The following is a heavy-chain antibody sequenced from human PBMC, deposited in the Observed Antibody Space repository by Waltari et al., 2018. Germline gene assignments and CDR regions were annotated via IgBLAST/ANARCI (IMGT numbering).Heavy chain of an antibody. J-gene: IGHJ6*03. CDR2: IYTSGST. CDR1: GGSISSYY. Sequence: QVQLQESGPGLVKPSETLSLTCTVSGGSISSYYWSWIRQPAGQGLEWIGRIYTSGSTNYNPSLKSRVTMSVDTSKNQFSLKLSSVTAADTAVYYCARGIVVVPAAEHYYYYYMDVWGKGTTVTISS. D-gene: IGHD2-2*01. V-gene: IGHV4-4*07. CDR3: ARGIVVVPAAEHYYYYYMDV.